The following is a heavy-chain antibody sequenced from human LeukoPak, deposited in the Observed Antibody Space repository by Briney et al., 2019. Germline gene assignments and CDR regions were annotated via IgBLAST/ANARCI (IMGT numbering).Heavy chain of an antibody. CDR1: GYTFTSYD. Sequence: ASVKVSCKASGYTFTSYDINWVRQASGQGLEWMGWMNPNSGNTGYAQKFQGRVTMTRNTSISTAYMELSSLRSEDTAVYYCARFPRGYSRMDVWGQGPTVTVSS. CDR3: ARFPRGYSRMDV. CDR2: MNPNSGNT. J-gene: IGHJ6*02. V-gene: IGHV1-8*01. D-gene: IGHD5-18*01.